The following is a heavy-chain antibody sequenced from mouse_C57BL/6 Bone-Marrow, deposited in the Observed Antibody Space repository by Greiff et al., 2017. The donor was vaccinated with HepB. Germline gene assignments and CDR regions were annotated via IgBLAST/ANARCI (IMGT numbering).Heavy chain of an antibody. Sequence: QVQLQQPGAELVMPGASVKLSCKASGYTFTSYWMHWVMQRPGQGLEWIGEIDPSDSYTNYNQKFKGKSTLTVDKSSSTAYMQLSSLTSEDSAVYYCARRGSSYPYWYFDVWGTGTTVTVSS. CDR2: IDPSDSYT. V-gene: IGHV1-69*01. J-gene: IGHJ1*03. D-gene: IGHD1-1*01. CDR1: GYTFTSYW. CDR3: ARRGSSYPYWYFDV.